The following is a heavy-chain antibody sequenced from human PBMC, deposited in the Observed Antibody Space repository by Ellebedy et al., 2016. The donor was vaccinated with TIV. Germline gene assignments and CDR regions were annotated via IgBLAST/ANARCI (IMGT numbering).Heavy chain of an antibody. CDR1: GFSFNNFF. J-gene: IGHJ4*02. CDR2: ISGDGSSA. D-gene: IGHD4-17*01. V-gene: IGHV3-23*01. CDR3: AKDRDDDGDYVFDS. Sequence: GGSLRLXCAASGFSFNNFFMSWVRQAPGKGLEWVSTISGDGSSAYFADSVKGRFTISRDNSKNTLYLQMNSLRAEDTAVYYCAKDRDDDGDYVFDSWGQGTLVTVSS.